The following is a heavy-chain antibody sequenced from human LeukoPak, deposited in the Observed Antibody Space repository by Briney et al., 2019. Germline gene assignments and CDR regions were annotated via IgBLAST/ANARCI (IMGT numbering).Heavy chain of an antibody. CDR2: ISAYNGNT. CDR1: GYTFTSYG. Sequence: ASVKVSCKASGYTFTSYGINWVRQAPGQGLEWMGWISAYNGNTNYAQKLQGRVTMTTDTSTSTAYMELRSLRSDDTAVYYCARDIRVQCYYGSGSYHFDYWGQGTLVTVSS. CDR3: ARDIRVQCYYGSGSYHFDY. J-gene: IGHJ4*02. V-gene: IGHV1-18*01. D-gene: IGHD3-10*01.